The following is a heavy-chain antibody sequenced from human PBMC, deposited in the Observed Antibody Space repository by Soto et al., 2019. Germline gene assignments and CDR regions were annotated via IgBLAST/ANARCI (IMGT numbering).Heavy chain of an antibody. CDR3: PRRVLGAQCLNWFDP. CDR1: GVTVSVST. J-gene: IGHJ5*02. CDR2: IRTKIDNYAT. Sequence: EVQLVESGGGLVQPGGSLTLSCAASGVTVSVSTMHWVRRASGKGLEWVGRIRTKIDNYATSYAASVRGTFTISRDDSKNTAYLQMNSLRAEYTAVYLCPRRVLGAQCLNWFDPWGKGTLVTISS. D-gene: IGHD1-26*01. V-gene: IGHV3-73*02.